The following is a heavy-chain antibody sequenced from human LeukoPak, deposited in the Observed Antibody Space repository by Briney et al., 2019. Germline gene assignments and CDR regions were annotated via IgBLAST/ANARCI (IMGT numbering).Heavy chain of an antibody. CDR2: IYTSGST. Sequence: SETLSLTCTVSGGSISSYYWSWIRQPAGKGLEWIGRIYTSGSTNYNPSLKSRVTMSVDTSKNQFSLKLSSVTAADTAVYYCARGNSSGYYNDAFDIWGQGTMVTVSS. CDR3: ARGNSSGYYNDAFDI. D-gene: IGHD3-22*01. CDR1: GGSISSYY. J-gene: IGHJ3*02. V-gene: IGHV4-4*07.